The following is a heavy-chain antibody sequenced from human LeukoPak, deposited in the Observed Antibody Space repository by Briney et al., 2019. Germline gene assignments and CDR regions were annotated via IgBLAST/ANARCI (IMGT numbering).Heavy chain of an antibody. J-gene: IGHJ4*02. V-gene: IGHV4-39*01. Sequence: PSETLSLTCTVSGGSISSTSYYWGWIRQPPGKGLEWIGSIYYSGSTYYNPSLKSRVTISVDTSKNQFSLKLSSVTAADTAVYYCARPCSGGSCYRGLEYFAYWGQGTLVTVSS. CDR2: IYYSGST. D-gene: IGHD2-15*01. CDR1: GGSISSTSYY. CDR3: ARPCSGGSCYRGLEYFAY.